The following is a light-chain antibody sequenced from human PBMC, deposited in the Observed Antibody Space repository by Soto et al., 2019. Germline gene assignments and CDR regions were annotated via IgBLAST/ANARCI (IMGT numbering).Light chain of an antibody. J-gene: IGLJ2*01. CDR1: SSNIGSKY. CDR3: AAWDDSLSGL. V-gene: IGLV1-47*01. Sequence: QSVLTQPPSASGTPGQRVTISCSGSSSNIGSKYVYWYQQLPGTAPKLLIYRNNQRPSGVPDRFSGSKSGTSASLAISGLRSEDEADYYCAAWDDSLSGLFGGGTKVTVL. CDR2: RNN.